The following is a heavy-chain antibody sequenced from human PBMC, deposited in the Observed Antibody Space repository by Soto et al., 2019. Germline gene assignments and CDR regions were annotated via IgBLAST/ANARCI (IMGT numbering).Heavy chain of an antibody. D-gene: IGHD2-2*01. CDR3: AKEEYCSSTSCYGAANWFDP. CDR1: GFTFSSSG. Sequence: QVQLVESGGGVVQPGRSLRLSCAASGFTFSSSGMHWVRQAPGKGLEWVAVISYDGSNKYYADSVKGRFTISRDNSKNTLYRQMNSLRAEDTAVYYCAKEEYCSSTSCYGAANWFDPWGQGTLVTVSS. J-gene: IGHJ5*02. CDR2: ISYDGSNK. V-gene: IGHV3-30*18.